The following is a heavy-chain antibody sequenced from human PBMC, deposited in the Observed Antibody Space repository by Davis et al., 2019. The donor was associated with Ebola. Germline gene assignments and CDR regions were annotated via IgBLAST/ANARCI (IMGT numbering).Heavy chain of an antibody. V-gene: IGHV5-51*01. CDR2: IYPGDSDT. J-gene: IGHJ4*02. D-gene: IGHD6-19*01. CDR3: ARQIRSSGYFDY. Sequence: KVSCKGSGYSFTSYWIGWVPQMPGKGLEWMGIIYPGDSDTRYSPSFQGQVTISADKSISTAYLQWSSLKASDTAMYYCARQIRSSGYFDYWGQGTLVTVSS. CDR1: GYSFTSYW.